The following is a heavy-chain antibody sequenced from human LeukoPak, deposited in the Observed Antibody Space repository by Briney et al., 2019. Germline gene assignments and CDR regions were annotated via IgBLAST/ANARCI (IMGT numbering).Heavy chain of an antibody. J-gene: IGHJ5*02. CDR3: AKDRHIVVVTAIRGFWFDP. Sequence: GGSLRLSCAASGFTFSSYAISWVRQAPGKGLEWVAAISGSGGSTYYADSVKGRFTISRDNSKNTLYLQMNSLRAEDTAVYYCAKDRHIVVVTAIRGFWFDPWGQGTLVTVSS. CDR1: GFTFSSYA. D-gene: IGHD2-21*02. CDR2: ISGSGGST. V-gene: IGHV3-23*01.